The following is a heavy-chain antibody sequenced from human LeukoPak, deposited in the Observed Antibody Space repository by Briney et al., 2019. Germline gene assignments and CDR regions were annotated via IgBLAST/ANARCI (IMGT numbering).Heavy chain of an antibody. J-gene: IGHJ4*02. CDR3: ARSQSLGY. CDR2: IKHDGSDK. V-gene: IGHV3-7*04. Sequence: GGSLRLSCAASGFTLSSYWMSWVRQAPGKGLEWVANIKHDGSDKYYVDSVKGRFTISRDNAENSLYLQMNSLRAEDTAMYYCARSQSLGYWGQGTLVTVSS. CDR1: GFTLSSYW.